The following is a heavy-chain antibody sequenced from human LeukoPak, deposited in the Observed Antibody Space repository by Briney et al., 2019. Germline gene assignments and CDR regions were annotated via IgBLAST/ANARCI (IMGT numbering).Heavy chain of an antibody. D-gene: IGHD6-19*01. CDR3: AKDPSVAADYYFDY. CDR1: GFTFSSYA. J-gene: IGHJ4*02. V-gene: IGHV3-23*01. Sequence: PGGSLRLSCVASGFTFSSYAMNWVRQAPGKGLEWVSTINTGGGSTYYAGSVKGRFTISRDNSKNTLYLQMNSLRAEDTAVYYCAKDPSVAADYYFDYWGQGTLVTVSS. CDR2: INTGGGST.